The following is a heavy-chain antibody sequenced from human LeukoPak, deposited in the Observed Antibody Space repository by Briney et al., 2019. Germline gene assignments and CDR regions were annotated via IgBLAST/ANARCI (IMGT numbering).Heavy chain of an antibody. D-gene: IGHD6-19*01. CDR1: GGSISSYY. J-gene: IGHJ4*02. CDR3: ARYMSGPGPFDY. CDR2: VYYSGST. V-gene: IGHV4-59*08. Sequence: PSETLSLTCSVSGGSISSYYWSWIRQPPGKGLEWIGYVYYSGSTNSNPSLQSRVTISVDTSKNQFSLQLSSVTAADTAVYYCARYMSGPGPFDYWGQGTLVTVSS.